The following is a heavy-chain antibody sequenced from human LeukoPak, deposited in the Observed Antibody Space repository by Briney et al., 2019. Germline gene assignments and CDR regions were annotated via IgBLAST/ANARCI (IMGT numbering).Heavy chain of an antibody. D-gene: IGHD3-22*01. CDR1: GYTLTELS. CDR2: FDPEDGET. Sequence: GASVKVSCKVSGYTLTELSMHWVRQAPGKGLEWMGGFDPEDGETIYAQKFQGRVTMTEDTSTDTAYMELSSLRSEDTAVYYCARVRYYYDSSGYLNWFDPWGQGTLVTVSS. J-gene: IGHJ5*02. V-gene: IGHV1-24*01. CDR3: ARVRYYYDSSGYLNWFDP.